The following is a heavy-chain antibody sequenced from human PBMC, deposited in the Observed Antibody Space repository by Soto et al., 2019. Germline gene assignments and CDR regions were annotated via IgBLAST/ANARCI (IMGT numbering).Heavy chain of an antibody. CDR3: AKDGEWVYSSGWKE. V-gene: IGHV3-23*01. CDR2: ISGSGGST. J-gene: IGHJ4*02. Sequence: EVQLLESGGGLVQPGGSLRLSCAASGFTFSSYAMSWVRQAPGKGLEWVSAISGSGGSTYYADSVKGRFTISRDNSKNTLYLQLNSLRAEDTAVYYCAKDGEWVYSSGWKEWGPGTLVTVSS. CDR1: GFTFSSYA. D-gene: IGHD6-19*01.